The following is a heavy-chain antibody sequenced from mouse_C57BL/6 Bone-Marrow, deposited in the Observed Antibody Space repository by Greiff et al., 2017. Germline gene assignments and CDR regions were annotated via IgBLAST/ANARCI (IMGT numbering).Heavy chain of an antibody. CDR1: GYTFTSYG. D-gene: IGHD2-3*01. J-gene: IGHJ2*01. Sequence: VQLQQSGAELARPGASVKLSCKASGYTFTSYGISWVKQRTGQGLEWIGEIYPRSGNTYYNEKFKGKATLTADKSSSTAYMELRSLKSEDSAVCFCARCPYDGYYLCYWGQGTTLTVSS. CDR3: ARCPYDGYYLCY. CDR2: IYPRSGNT. V-gene: IGHV1-81*01.